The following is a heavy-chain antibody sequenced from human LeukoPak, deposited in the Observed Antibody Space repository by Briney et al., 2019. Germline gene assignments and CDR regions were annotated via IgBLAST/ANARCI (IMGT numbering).Heavy chain of an antibody. V-gene: IGHV3-30*01. Sequence: GTSLRLSCAASGFTFNTYPMHWVRQAPGKGLEWVAVISADGNNKNYADSVKGRFAISRDNSWNTLYLQMNSLREEDTAVYYCARDAISRGSGAYCDCWGQGALVTVSS. D-gene: IGHD3-10*01. J-gene: IGHJ4*02. CDR2: ISADGNNK. CDR1: GFTFNTYP. CDR3: ARDAISRGSGAYCDC.